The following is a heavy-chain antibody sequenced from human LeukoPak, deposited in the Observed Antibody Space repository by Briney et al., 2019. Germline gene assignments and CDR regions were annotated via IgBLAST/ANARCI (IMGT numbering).Heavy chain of an antibody. CDR1: GGSISSGGYY. Sequence: SQTLFLTCTVSGGSISSGGYYWSWIREHAGKGLEWFGYIYYSQSTYCNPSLESRFTVSVDTAKNKLSLKVSSVTTADAAVYYCARKYDSSGYGLGYWGQGTLVTVSS. CDR2: IYYSQST. V-gene: IGHV4-31*03. J-gene: IGHJ4*02. D-gene: IGHD3-22*01. CDR3: ARKYDSSGYGLGY.